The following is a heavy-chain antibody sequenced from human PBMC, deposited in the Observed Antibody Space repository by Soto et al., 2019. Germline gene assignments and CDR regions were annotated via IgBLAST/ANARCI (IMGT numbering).Heavy chain of an antibody. CDR3: GGGTDTAMVAKYYYYYYMDV. Sequence: QVQLVQSGAEVKKPGSSVKVSCKASGGTFSSYTISWVRQAPGQGLEWMGRIIPILGIANYAQKFQGRVTITADKSTSTADMELSSLRSEDTAVYYCGGGTDTAMVAKYYYYYYMDVWGKGTTVTVSS. CDR2: IIPILGIA. D-gene: IGHD5-18*01. CDR1: GGTFSSYT. V-gene: IGHV1-69*02. J-gene: IGHJ6*03.